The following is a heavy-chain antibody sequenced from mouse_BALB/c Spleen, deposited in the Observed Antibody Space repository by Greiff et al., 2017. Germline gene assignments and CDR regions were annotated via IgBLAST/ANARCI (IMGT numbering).Heavy chain of an antibody. D-gene: IGHD4-1*01. CDR2: IWGDGST. CDR3: ARDPGTNYYAMDY. V-gene: IGHV2-6-7*01. CDR1: GFSLTGYG. Sequence: VMLVESGPGLVAPSQSLSITCTVSGFSLTGYGVHWVRQPPGKGLEWLGMIWGDGSTDYNSALKSRLSISKDNSKSQVFLKMNSLQTDDTARYYCARDPGTNYYAMDYWGQGTSVTVSS. J-gene: IGHJ4*01.